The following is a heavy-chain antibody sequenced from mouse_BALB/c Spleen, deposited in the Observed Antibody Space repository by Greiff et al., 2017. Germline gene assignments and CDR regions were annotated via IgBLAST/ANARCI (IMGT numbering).Heavy chain of an antibody. CDR1: GYTFTSYW. D-gene: IGHD2-4*01. J-gene: IGHJ1*01. V-gene: IGHV1S81*02. Sequence: QVQLQQPGAELVKPGASVKLSCKASGYTFTSYWMHWVKQRPGQGLEWIGEINPSNGRTNYNEKFKSKATLTVDKSSSTDYMQLSSLTSEDSAVYYCARWGITWYVDVWGAGTTVTVSS. CDR2: INPSNGRT. CDR3: ARWGITWYVDV.